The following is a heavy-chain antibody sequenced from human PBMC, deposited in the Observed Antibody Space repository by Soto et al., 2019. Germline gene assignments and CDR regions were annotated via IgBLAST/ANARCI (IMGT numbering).Heavy chain of an antibody. CDR3: ARGDATKIVVTTYYGMDV. Sequence: QVQLVQSGAEVKKPGSSVKVSCKASGGTLSNYGIGWVRQAPGQGLEWMGGIIPVFGTANYAQKFQGRVTITADESTTTVYMDVSSLRSDDTAVYYCARGDATKIVVTTYYGMDVWGQGTTVTVSS. D-gene: IGHD4-17*01. CDR1: GGTLSNYG. V-gene: IGHV1-69*12. CDR2: IIPVFGTA. J-gene: IGHJ6*02.